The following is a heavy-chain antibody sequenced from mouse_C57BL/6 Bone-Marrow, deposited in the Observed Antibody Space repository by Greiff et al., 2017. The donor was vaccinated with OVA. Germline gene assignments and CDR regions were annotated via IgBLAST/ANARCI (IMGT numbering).Heavy chain of an antibody. J-gene: IGHJ3*01. D-gene: IGHD1-2*01. V-gene: IGHV5-12*01. Sequence: EVKLVESGGGLVQPGGSLKLSCAASGFTFSDYYMYWVRQTPEKRLEWVAYISNGGGSTYYPDTVKGRFTISRDNAKNTLYLQMSRLKSEDTAMYYCARHDYYGPWFAYWGQGTLVTVSA. CDR2: ISNGGGST. CDR3: ARHDYYGPWFAY. CDR1: GFTFSDYY.